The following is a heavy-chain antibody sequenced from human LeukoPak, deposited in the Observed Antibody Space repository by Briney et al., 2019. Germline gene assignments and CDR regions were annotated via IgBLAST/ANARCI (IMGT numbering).Heavy chain of an antibody. CDR3: AKDPAMVRGVISH. J-gene: IGHJ4*02. CDR2: ISWNSGDI. CDR1: GFSFDDYA. D-gene: IGHD3-10*01. V-gene: IGHV3-9*01. Sequence: GGSLRLSCAASGFSFDDYAMHWVRQAPGKGLEWVSSISWNSGDIGYADSVKGRFTISRDNAKNSLFLQMNSLRAEDTALYYCAKDPAMVRGVISHWGQGTLVTVSS.